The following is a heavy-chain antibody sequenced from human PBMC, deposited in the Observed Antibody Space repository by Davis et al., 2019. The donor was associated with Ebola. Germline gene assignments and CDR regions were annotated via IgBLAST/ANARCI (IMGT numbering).Heavy chain of an antibody. CDR1: GFTFSSYG. D-gene: IGHD6-19*01. V-gene: IGHV3-30*18. CDR2: ISSDGSNK. J-gene: IGHJ4*02. Sequence: GGSLRLSCAASGFTFSSYGMHWVRQAPGKGLAWVAVISSDGSNKYYVDSVKGRFTISRDNSKNALYLQMNSLRAEDTAVYYCAKDKFQWRNGLLDYWGQGTLVTVSS. CDR3: AKDKFQWRNGLLDY.